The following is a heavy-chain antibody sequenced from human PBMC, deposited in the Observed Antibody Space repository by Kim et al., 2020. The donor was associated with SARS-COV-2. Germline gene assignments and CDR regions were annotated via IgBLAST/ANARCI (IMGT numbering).Heavy chain of an antibody. J-gene: IGHJ4*01. V-gene: IGHV4-31*03. CDR2: ISYSGTA. CDR1: GVSMNSPNSW. D-gene: IGHD6-13*01. CDR3: AKDHTSGSWYGLDY. Sequence: SETLSLTCTVSGVSMNSPNSWCSWIRQHPEKGLEWIGYISYSGTAYYNPSLRSRLLMSVDTSNNQFSLNLDSVTAADTAMYYCAKDHTSGSWYGLDYWG.